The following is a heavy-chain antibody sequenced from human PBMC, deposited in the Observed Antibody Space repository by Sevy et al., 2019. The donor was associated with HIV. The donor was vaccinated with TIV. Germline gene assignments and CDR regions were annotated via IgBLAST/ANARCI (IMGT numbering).Heavy chain of an antibody. CDR1: GYTFTSYW. Sequence: GESLKISCKGSGYTFTSYWISWVRQMPGKGLEWMGIIYPGDSDIRYSPSFQGQVTISADKSINTAFLQWSSLKASDTAIYYCTRCRGDGYNEFDYWGQGTLVTVSS. CDR3: TRCRGDGYNEFDY. D-gene: IGHD3-10*01. V-gene: IGHV5-51*01. CDR2: IYPGDSDI. J-gene: IGHJ4*02.